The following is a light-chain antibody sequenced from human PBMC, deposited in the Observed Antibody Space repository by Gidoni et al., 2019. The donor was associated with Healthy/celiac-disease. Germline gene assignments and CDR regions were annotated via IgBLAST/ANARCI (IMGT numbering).Light chain of an antibody. CDR2: DAS. CDR1: QSVSSY. Sequence: EIVFTHSPATLSLSPGERATLSCRASQSVSSYLAWYQQKPGQAPRLLIYDASNRATGIPARFSGSGSGTDFTLTISSLEPEDFAVYYCQQRSNWPRTFXGXTKVEIK. J-gene: IGKJ4*01. V-gene: IGKV3-11*01. CDR3: QQRSNWPRT.